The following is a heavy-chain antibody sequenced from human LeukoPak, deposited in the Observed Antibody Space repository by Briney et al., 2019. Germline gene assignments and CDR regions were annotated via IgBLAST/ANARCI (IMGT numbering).Heavy chain of an antibody. J-gene: IGHJ4*02. CDR1: GGTFSSYA. V-gene: IGHV1-69*13. CDR3: ARSLSVAAPRGY. CDR2: IIPIFGTA. D-gene: IGHD6-6*01. Sequence: SVKVSCKASGGTFSSYAISWVRQAPGQGLEWMGGIIPIFGTANYAQKFQGRVTITADESTSTAYMELSSLRSEDTAVYYCARSLSVAAPRGYWGQGTLVTVSS.